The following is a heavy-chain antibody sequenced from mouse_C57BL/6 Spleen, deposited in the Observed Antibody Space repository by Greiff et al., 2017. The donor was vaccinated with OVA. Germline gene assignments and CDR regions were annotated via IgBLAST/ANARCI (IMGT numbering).Heavy chain of an antibody. CDR1: GFTFSDYG. D-gene: IGHD1-1*02. J-gene: IGHJ2*01. V-gene: IGHV5-17*01. CDR3: ARRDMVDY. CDR2: ISSGSSTI. Sequence: DVKLQESGGGLVKPGGSLKLSCAASGFTFSDYGMHWVRQAPEKGLEWVAYISSGSSTIYYADTVKGRFTISRDNAKNTLFLQMTSLRSEDTAMYYCARRDMVDYWGQGTTLTVSS.